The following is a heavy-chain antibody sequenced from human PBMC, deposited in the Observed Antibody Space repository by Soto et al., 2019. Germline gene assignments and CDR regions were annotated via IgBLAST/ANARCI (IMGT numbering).Heavy chain of an antibody. Sequence: SETLSLTCAVYGGFLSESYWTWIRQPPGKGLEWIGEINHVGGTNYNPSLKSRVTMSVDTSQNQFSLRLISVTAADTAMYFCVRIRYQLPSSVLWLDPWGQGTPLTVSS. D-gene: IGHD3-16*01. CDR2: INHVGGT. CDR3: VRIRYQLPSSVLWLDP. J-gene: IGHJ5*02. CDR1: GGFLSESY. V-gene: IGHV4-34*01.